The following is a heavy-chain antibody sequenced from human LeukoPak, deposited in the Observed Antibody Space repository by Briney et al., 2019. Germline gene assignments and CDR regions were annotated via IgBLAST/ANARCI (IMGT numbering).Heavy chain of an antibody. V-gene: IGHV3-21*01. CDR1: GFTFSSYS. CDR2: ISSSSYI. CDR3: ARMVRPYYMDV. Sequence: GGSLRLSCAASGFTFSSYSMNWVRQAPGKGLEWVSSISSSSYIYYADSVEGRFTISRDNAKNSLYLQMNSLRAEDTAVYYCARMVRPYYMDVWGKGTTVTVSS. J-gene: IGHJ6*03. D-gene: IGHD3-10*01.